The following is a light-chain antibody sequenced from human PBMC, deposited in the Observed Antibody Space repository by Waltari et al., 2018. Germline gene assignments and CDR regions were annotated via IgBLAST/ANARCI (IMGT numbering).Light chain of an antibody. V-gene: IGKV1-39*01. Sequence: DIQMTQSPSSLSASVVDRVTITCRASQSISSYLNWYQQKPGKAPKLLIYAASSLQSGVPSRFSGSGSGTDFTLTISSLQPEDFATYYCQQYNSYHTFGQGTKLEIK. CDR3: QQYNSYHT. CDR2: AAS. CDR1: QSISSY. J-gene: IGKJ2*01.